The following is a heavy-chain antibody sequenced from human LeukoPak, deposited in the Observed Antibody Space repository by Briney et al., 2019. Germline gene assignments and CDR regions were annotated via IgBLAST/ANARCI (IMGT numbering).Heavy chain of an antibody. Sequence: ASVTVSCKASGGTFSSYAISWVRQAPGQGLEWMGWMIPNSGNTGYAQKFQGRVTMTRNTSISTAYMELSSLRSEDTAVYYCAREGDSSGYLGYWGQGTLVTVSS. V-gene: IGHV1-8*02. J-gene: IGHJ4*02. D-gene: IGHD3-22*01. CDR3: AREGDSSGYLGY. CDR1: GGTFSSYA. CDR2: MIPNSGNT.